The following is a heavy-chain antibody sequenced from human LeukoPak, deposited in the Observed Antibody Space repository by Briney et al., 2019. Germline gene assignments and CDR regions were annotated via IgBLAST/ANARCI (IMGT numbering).Heavy chain of an antibody. CDR2: INPSGGST. CDR1: GYTFTGYY. D-gene: IGHD6-19*01. CDR3: ARDDIAVAGSIDY. Sequence: ASVKVSCKASGYTFTGYYMHWVRQAPGQGLEWMGIINPSGGSTSYAQKFQGRVTMTRDMSTSTVYMELSSLRSEDTAVYYCARDDIAVAGSIDYWGQGTLVTVSS. J-gene: IGHJ4*02. V-gene: IGHV1-46*01.